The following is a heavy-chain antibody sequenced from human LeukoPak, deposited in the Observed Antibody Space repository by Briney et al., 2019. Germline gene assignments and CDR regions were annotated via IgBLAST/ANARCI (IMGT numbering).Heavy chain of an antibody. CDR1: GFTFTSSA. Sequence: SVKVSCKASGFTFTSSAVQWVRQARGQRLEWIGWIVVGSGDTNYAQKFQERVTTTRDMSTSTAYMELSSLRSEDTAMYYCAADSKGDDACDLWGQGTMDTVSS. CDR2: IVVGSGDT. J-gene: IGHJ3*01. D-gene: IGHD3-16*01. CDR3: AADSKGDDACDL. V-gene: IGHV1-58*01.